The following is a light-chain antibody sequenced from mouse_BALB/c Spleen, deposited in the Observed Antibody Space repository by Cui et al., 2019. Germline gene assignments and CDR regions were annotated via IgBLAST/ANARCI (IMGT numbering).Light chain of an antibody. CDR3: QHHYGTPP. Sequence: DIQMTQSPASLSASVGETVTITCRASENIYSYLAWYQQKQGKSPQLLVYNAKTLAEGVPSRFIGSGSGTQFSLKINSLQPEDFGSYYCQHHYGTPPFGGGTKLEIK. V-gene: IGKV12-44*01. J-gene: IGKJ2*01. CDR1: ENIYSY. CDR2: NAK.